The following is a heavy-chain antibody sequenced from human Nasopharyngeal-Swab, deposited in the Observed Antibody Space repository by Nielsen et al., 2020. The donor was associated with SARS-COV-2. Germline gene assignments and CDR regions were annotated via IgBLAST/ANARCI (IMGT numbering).Heavy chain of an antibody. V-gene: IGHV3-11*04. Sequence: GESLKISCAASGFTFSDYYMSWIRQAPGKGLEWVSYISSSGSTIYYADSVKGRFTISRDNAKNSLYLQMNSLRAEDTAVYYCARGGNYYDSSGYVYYYYGMDVWGQGTTVTVSS. CDR3: ARGGNYYDSSGYVYYYYGMDV. CDR2: ISSSGSTI. CDR1: GFTFSDYY. J-gene: IGHJ6*02. D-gene: IGHD3-22*01.